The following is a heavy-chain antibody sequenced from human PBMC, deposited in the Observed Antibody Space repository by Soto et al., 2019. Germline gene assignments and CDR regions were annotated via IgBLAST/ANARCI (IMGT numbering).Heavy chain of an antibody. D-gene: IGHD6-13*01. J-gene: IGHJ4*02. CDR1: GDSVSSNSAA. CDR3: ARDMGPGSSEDFVY. V-gene: IGHV6-1*01. CDR2: IYYRSKWYN. Sequence: SQTLSLTCAISGDSVSSNSAAWNWIRQSPSRGLEWLGRIYYRSKWYNEYAVSVKSRITIKADTSKNQFSLQVDSVTPEDTAVYYCARDMGPGSSEDFVYWGQGTLVTVSS.